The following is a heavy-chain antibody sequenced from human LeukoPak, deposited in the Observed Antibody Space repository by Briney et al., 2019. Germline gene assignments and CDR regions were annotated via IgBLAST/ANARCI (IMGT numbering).Heavy chain of an antibody. V-gene: IGHV3-23*01. D-gene: IGHD3-3*01. CDR2: ISGSGGST. Sequence: PGGSLRLSCAASGFTFSSYAMSWVRQAPGKGLEWVSAISGSGGSTYYADSVKGRFTISRDNSKNTLYLQMNSLRAEDTAVYYCARAQAGAVLYFDYWGQGTLVTVSS. J-gene: IGHJ4*02. CDR3: ARAQAGAVLYFDY. CDR1: GFTFSSYA.